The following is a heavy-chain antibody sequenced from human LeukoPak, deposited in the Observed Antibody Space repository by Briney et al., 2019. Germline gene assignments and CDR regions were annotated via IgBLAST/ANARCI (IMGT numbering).Heavy chain of an antibody. J-gene: IGHJ6*03. CDR1: GFTFSSYS. Sequence: GGSLRLSCAASGFTFSSYSMNWVRQAPGKGLEWVSSISSSSSYIYYADSVKGRFTISRDNAKNSLYLQMNSLRAEDTAVYYCAREGYSYGYTYYYYYMDVWGKGTTVTVSS. CDR3: AREGYSYGYTYYYYYMDV. D-gene: IGHD5-18*01. V-gene: IGHV3-21*01. CDR2: ISSSSSYI.